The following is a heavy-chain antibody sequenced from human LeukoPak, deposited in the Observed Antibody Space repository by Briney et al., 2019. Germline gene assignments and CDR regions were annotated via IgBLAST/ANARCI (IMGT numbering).Heavy chain of an antibody. D-gene: IGHD3-3*01. V-gene: IGHV3-7*03. CDR1: GFTFSSYW. CDR3: AKDRTRQAY. Sequence: GGSLRLSCAASGFTFSSYWMSWVRQTPGKGLEWVANIKEDGSDKYYVDSLKGRFTISRDNAKNSLYLQMNSLRAEDTAVYYCAKDRTRQAYWGQGTLVTVSS. J-gene: IGHJ4*02. CDR2: IKEDGSDK.